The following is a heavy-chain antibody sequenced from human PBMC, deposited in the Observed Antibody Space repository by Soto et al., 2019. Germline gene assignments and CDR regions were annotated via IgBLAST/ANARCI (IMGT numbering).Heavy chain of an antibody. CDR3: TRGGATGAGIYHFEN. J-gene: IGHJ4*02. CDR2: IKSDGTTT. V-gene: IGHV3-74*01. D-gene: IGHD3-10*01. CDR1: GFTFNNNW. Sequence: EVQLVETGGGLVQPGGSLRLSCAASGFTFNNNWMHWVRQAPGKGLVWISRIKSDGTTTTYADFVKGRFIISRDNAKNTVYLQVNSLGSEDTAVYYCTRGGATGAGIYHFENWGQGTLVTVSS.